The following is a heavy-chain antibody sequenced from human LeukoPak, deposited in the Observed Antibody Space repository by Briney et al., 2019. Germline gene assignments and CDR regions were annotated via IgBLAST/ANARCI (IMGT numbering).Heavy chain of an antibody. CDR3: ARGRAVLLWFGEGFDFDY. CDR1: GFNFSSYG. D-gene: IGHD3-10*01. J-gene: IGHJ4*02. Sequence: GGSLRLSCAASGFNFSSYGMHWVRQAPGKGLEWAAVIWYDGSNKYYADSVKGRFTISRDNSKNTLYLQMNSLRAEDTAVYYCARGRAVLLWFGEGFDFDYWGQGTLVTVSS. CDR2: IWYDGSNK. V-gene: IGHV3-33*01.